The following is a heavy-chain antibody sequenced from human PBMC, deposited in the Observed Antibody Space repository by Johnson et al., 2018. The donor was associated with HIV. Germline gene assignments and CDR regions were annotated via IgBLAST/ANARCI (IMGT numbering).Heavy chain of an antibody. CDR2: IRYDGNNK. CDR1: GLTFSSYG. Sequence: QVQLVESGGGVVQPGGSLRLSCAASGLTFSSYGMHWVRQAPGKGLEWMAFIRYDGNNKYYADSVKGRFTISRDNSKNTLYLQMNSLRAEDTAVYYCTTLAESSSSMYAFDIWGQGTMVTVSS. V-gene: IGHV3-30*02. J-gene: IGHJ3*02. CDR3: TTLAESSSSMYAFDI. D-gene: IGHD6-6*01.